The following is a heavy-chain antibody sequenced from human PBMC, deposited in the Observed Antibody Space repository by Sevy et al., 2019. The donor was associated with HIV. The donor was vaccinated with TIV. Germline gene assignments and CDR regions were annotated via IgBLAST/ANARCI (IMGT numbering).Heavy chain of an antibody. CDR3: VGRRYSPAYSWSYHFDY. J-gene: IGHJ4*02. Sequence: GGSLRLSCAASGFDFSDYYMNWIRQTPGKVLEWISYISVSSSAKYCTDSVKGRFAISRDNARNSLYLQMNSRRVEDTAVYFCVGRRYSPAYSWSYHFDYWGQGALVTVSS. CDR2: ISVSSSAK. CDR1: GFDFSDYY. D-gene: IGHD3-16*01. V-gene: IGHV3-11*01.